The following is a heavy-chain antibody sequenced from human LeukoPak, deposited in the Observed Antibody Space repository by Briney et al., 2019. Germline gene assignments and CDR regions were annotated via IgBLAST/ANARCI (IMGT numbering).Heavy chain of an antibody. V-gene: IGHV3-33*01. Sequence: PGKSLRLSCAASGFNFSSYGMHWVRQAPGKGLEWVAVTWYDGSNKYYADSVRGRFTISRDNSKNTLYLQMNSLRAEHTAVYYCARARNAVVTAIDYWGQGTLVTVSS. CDR2: TWYDGSNK. CDR1: GFNFSSYG. J-gene: IGHJ4*01. CDR3: ARARNAVVTAIDY. D-gene: IGHD4-23*01.